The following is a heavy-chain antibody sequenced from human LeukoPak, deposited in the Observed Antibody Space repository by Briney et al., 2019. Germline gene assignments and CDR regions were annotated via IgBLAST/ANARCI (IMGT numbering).Heavy chain of an antibody. D-gene: IGHD5-18*01. Sequence: SETLSLTCTVSGGSISSYYWNWIRQPPGKGLEWIGRIYTSGSTNYNPSLKSRVTISVDTSKNQFSLKLSSVTAADTAVYYCARLGYSYGFDYWGQGTLVTVSS. CDR3: ARLGYSYGFDY. V-gene: IGHV4-4*08. CDR1: GGSISSYY. J-gene: IGHJ4*02. CDR2: IYTSGST.